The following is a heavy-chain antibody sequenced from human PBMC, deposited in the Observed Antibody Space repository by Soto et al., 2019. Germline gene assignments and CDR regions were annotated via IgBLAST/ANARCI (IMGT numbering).Heavy chain of an antibody. Sequence: SETLSLTCIVSGGSISSHYWSWIRQAPGKGLEWIGYVYHNGNTNNNPSLRSRVTISIDTSRNHFSLKLNSVTAADTAVYYCARGFCTGAGCQLNYFDYWGQGALVTVSS. CDR2: VYHNGNT. D-gene: IGHD2-8*02. J-gene: IGHJ4*02. CDR3: ARGFCTGAGCQLNYFDY. CDR1: GGSISSHY. V-gene: IGHV4-59*11.